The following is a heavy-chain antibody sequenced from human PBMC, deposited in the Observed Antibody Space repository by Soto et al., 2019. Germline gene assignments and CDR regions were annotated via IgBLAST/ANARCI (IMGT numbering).Heavy chain of an antibody. CDR1: GFAVSANY. CDR3: ATRMTTAPY. CDR2: IYSGGDT. V-gene: IGHV3-66*01. Sequence: EAHLVGSGGGLVQAGGSLRLSCAASGFAVSANYLSWVRQAPGKGLEWVSLIYSGGDTDYADSVRGRFTISRDNSKNTLYLQMNSLNAEDTAVYYCATRMTTAPYWGQGALVNVSS. D-gene: IGHD4-17*01. J-gene: IGHJ4*02.